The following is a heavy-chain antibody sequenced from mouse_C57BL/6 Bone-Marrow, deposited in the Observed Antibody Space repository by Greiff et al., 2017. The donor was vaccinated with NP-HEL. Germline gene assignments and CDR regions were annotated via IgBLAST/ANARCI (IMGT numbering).Heavy chain of an antibody. V-gene: IGHV1-74*01. CDR3: AMRWDPFDY. Sequence: QVKLQQPGADLVKPGASVKVSCKASGYTFTSYWMRWVKQRPGQGLEWIGRIHPSDRDTNYTHQFKGKATLTVDESSSPAYMQLSSLTSEDSSVYYCAMRWDPFDYWGKGTTLTVSS. CDR1: GYTFTSYW. D-gene: IGHD4-1*01. J-gene: IGHJ2*01. CDR2: IHPSDRDT.